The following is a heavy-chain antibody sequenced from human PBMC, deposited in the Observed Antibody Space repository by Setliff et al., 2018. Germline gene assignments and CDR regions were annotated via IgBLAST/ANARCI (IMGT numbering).Heavy chain of an antibody. CDR1: GFTFSSHW. Sequence: PGGSLRLSCVASGFTFSSHWMHWVRQTPGKGLEWVAHIKQDGSEKYYVDSVKGRFIISRDNAKNSLYLQMNSLRAEDTAVYYCARSETCHSTHCSPYDYWGQGTPVTVSS. D-gene: IGHD2-2*01. V-gene: IGHV3-7*01. J-gene: IGHJ4*02. CDR3: ARSETCHSTHCSPYDY. CDR2: IKQDGSEK.